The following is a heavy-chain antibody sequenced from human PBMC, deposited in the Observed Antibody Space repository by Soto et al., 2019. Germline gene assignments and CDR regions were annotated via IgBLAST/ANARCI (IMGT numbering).Heavy chain of an antibody. V-gene: IGHV3-30-3*01. D-gene: IGHD2-21*02. CDR3: ARVRVTAIPLDY. CDR1: GFTFSSYA. Sequence: PGGSLRLSCAASGFTFSSYAMHWVRQAPGKGLEWVAVISYDGSNKYYADSVKGRFTISRDNSKNTLYLQMNSLRAEDTAVYYCARVRVTAIPLDYWGQGTLVTVSS. J-gene: IGHJ4*02. CDR2: ISYDGSNK.